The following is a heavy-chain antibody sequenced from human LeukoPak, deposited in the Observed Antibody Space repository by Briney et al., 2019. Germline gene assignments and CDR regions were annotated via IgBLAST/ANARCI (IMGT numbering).Heavy chain of an antibody. D-gene: IGHD3-10*01. CDR1: GFTFSDYY. J-gene: IGHJ4*02. V-gene: IGHV3-11*01. CDR3: ARDTYGSGSYSYDY. CDR2: ISSSGSTI. Sequence: GGSLRLSCAASGFTFSDYYMSWIRQAPGKGLEWVSYISSSGSTIYYADSVKGRLTISRDNDKNSLYLQMNSLRAEDTAVYYCARDTYGSGSYSYDYWGQGTLVTVSS.